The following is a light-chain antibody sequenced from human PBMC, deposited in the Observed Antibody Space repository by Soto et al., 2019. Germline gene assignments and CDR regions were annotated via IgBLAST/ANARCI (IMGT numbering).Light chain of an antibody. J-gene: IGKJ2*01. V-gene: IGKV3-15*01. CDR2: GAS. CDR1: QSINSE. CDR3: QQGNNWPLT. Sequence: EIVMTQSPATLSLSPGERAALSCRASQSINSELAWYLQKPGQPPRLLIYGASTRATGVPARFTGSESGSEFTLTISGLQSEDFAVYYCQQGNNWPLTFGQGTRLEI.